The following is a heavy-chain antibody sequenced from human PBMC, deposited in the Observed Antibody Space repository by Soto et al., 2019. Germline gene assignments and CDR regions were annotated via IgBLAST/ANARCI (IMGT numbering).Heavy chain of an antibody. D-gene: IGHD3-22*01. J-gene: IGHJ6*02. V-gene: IGHV4-59*01. CDR2: IYYSGST. Sequence: ETLSLTCTVSGGSISSYYWSWIRQPPGKGLEWIGYIYYSGSTNYNPSLKSRVTISVDTSKNQFSLKLSSVTAADTVVYYCARDPSRADYYDSGFYYYGMDVWGQGTTVTVSS. CDR3: ARDPSRADYYDSGFYYYGMDV. CDR1: GGSISSYY.